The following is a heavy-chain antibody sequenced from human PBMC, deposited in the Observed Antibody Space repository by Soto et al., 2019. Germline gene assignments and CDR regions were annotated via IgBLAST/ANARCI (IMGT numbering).Heavy chain of an antibody. J-gene: IGHJ4*02. CDR2: ILNDASGH. CDR1: GFTVSRHG. V-gene: IGHV3-33*01. Sequence: QVQLVESWGGVVQPGTSLRLSCAASGFTVSRHGMHWVRQTPGKGLEWLAVILNDASGHWYADSVKGRFTISRDNFENTLYLQMNGLRLEDTAMYYCARDDDYPDNGFDYWGQGTLVTVSS. D-gene: IGHD4-17*01. CDR3: ARDDDYPDNGFDY.